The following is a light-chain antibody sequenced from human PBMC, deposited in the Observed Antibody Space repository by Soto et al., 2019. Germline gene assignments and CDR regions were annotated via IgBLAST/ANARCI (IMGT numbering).Light chain of an antibody. CDR2: SNN. Sequence: QSALTQPPSASGTPGQRVTISCSGSSSNIGSNTVNWYQQLPGTASKLLIYSNNQRPSGVPDRFSGSKSGTSASLAISGLQSEDEADYYCAAWDDSLNGSYVFGTGTKVTVL. CDR1: SSNIGSNT. V-gene: IGLV1-44*01. CDR3: AAWDDSLNGSYV. J-gene: IGLJ1*01.